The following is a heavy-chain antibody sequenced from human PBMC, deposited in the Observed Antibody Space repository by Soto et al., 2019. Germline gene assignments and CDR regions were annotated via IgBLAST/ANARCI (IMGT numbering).Heavy chain of an antibody. Sequence: GGSLRLPCSASGFTLSSYAVSWGRQAPGKGLEWVSGISSSGGSTYYADSVKGRFTISRDNSKNTLYLQLNSLRAEDTAVYYCAKDPVAAAGTGWFDFWGQGSLVTVSS. CDR3: AKDPVAAAGTGWFDF. CDR2: ISSSGGST. CDR1: GFTLSSYA. V-gene: IGHV3-23*01. J-gene: IGHJ5*01. D-gene: IGHD6-13*01.